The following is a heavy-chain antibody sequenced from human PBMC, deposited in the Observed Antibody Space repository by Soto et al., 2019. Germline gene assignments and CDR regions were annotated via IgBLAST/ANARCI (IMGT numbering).Heavy chain of an antibody. V-gene: IGHV3-21*01. D-gene: IGHD2-2*01. CDR3: ARGMKTAVFYGMDV. J-gene: IGHJ6*02. CDR2: ISTSSNLI. Sequence: GSLSVSGAAAGFNFSRSSMNWVRQAPGKGLEWVASISTSSNLIYYEDSVKGRFTVSRDNTKNSMYLQMISLRAEDTAIYYCARGMKTAVFYGMDVWGQGTTVT. CDR1: GFNFSRSS.